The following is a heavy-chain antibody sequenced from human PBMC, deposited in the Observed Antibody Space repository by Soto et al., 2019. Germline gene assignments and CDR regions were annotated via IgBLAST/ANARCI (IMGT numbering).Heavy chain of an antibody. J-gene: IGHJ6*02. CDR2: ISSSGSTI. V-gene: IGHV3-48*03. CDR1: GFTFSSYE. CDR3: ARGGVAATSYYYYGMDV. Sequence: GALRLSCAASGFTFSSYEMNWVRQAPGKGLEWVSYISSSGSTIYYADSVKGRFTISRDNAKNSLYLQMNSLRAEDTAVYYCARGGVAATSYYYYGMDVWGQGTTVTVSS. D-gene: IGHD2-15*01.